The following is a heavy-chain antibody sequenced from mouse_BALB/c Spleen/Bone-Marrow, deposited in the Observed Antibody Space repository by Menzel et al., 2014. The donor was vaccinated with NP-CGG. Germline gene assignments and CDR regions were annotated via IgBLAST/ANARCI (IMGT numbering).Heavy chain of an antibody. CDR1: GFDFSRYW. J-gene: IGHJ4*01. V-gene: IGHV4-1*02. D-gene: IGHD1-1*01. CDR2: INPDSSTI. Sequence: EVMLVESGGGLVQPGGSLKLSCAASGFDFSRYWMGWVRQAPGRGLKWIGEINPDSSTINYTPSLKDKFIISRDNAKNALYLQMSKVGSEDTALYYCARLGYYGMMAYWGQGTSATVSS. CDR3: ARLGYYGMMAY.